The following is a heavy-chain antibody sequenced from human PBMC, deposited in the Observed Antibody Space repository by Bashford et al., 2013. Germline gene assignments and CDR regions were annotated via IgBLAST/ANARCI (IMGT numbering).Heavy chain of an antibody. CDR1: GYTFTGYY. V-gene: IGHV1-2*02. CDR2: IDPNSGGT. Sequence: ASVKVSCKASGYTFTGYYVHWVRQAPGQGLEWMGWIDPNSGGTHYAQRFQGRVTMTRDTSISTAYMELGRLRSDDTAVYYCARDKQWLVPRYYFDYWGQGTLVTVSS. J-gene: IGHJ4*02. CDR3: ARDKQWLVPRYYFDY. D-gene: IGHD6-19*01.